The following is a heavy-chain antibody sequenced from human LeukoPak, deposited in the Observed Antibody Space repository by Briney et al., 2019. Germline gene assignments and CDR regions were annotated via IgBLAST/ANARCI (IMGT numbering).Heavy chain of an antibody. V-gene: IGHV1-69*05. CDR2: IIPIFGTA. Sequence: ASVKVSCKASGGTFSSYAISWVRQAPGQGLEWMGGIIPIFGTANYAQKFQGRVTITTDESTSTAYMELSSLRSEDTAVYYCASFRWGVGFEYWDQGTLVTVSS. D-gene: IGHD3-16*01. CDR1: GGTFSSYA. CDR3: ASFRWGVGFEY. J-gene: IGHJ4*02.